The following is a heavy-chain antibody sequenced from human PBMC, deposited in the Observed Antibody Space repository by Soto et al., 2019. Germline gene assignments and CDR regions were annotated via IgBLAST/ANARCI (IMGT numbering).Heavy chain of an antibody. CDR1: GLNFSSYS. Sequence: GGSMRVSCAAAGLNFSSYSMNWVRKAPGKGLEWVSYISSSSSTIYYADSVKGRFTISRDNAKNSLYLQMNSLRDEDTAVYYCARSSGPSSKFDYWGQGTLVTVSS. CDR3: ARSSGPSSKFDY. V-gene: IGHV3-48*02. D-gene: IGHD6-19*01. J-gene: IGHJ4*02. CDR2: ISSSSSTI.